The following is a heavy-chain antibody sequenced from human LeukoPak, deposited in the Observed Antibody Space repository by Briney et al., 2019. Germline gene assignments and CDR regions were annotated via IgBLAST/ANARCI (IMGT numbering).Heavy chain of an antibody. D-gene: IGHD5-18*01. Sequence: KSSETLSLTCTVSGGSISRYYWSWIRQPPGKGLEWIGYIYYSGSTNYNPSLKSRVTISVDTSKNQFSLKLSSVTAADTAVYYCARQYSYGLYYYYGMDVWGQGTTVTVSS. V-gene: IGHV4-59*08. J-gene: IGHJ6*02. CDR2: IYYSGST. CDR1: GGSISRYY. CDR3: ARQYSYGLYYYYGMDV.